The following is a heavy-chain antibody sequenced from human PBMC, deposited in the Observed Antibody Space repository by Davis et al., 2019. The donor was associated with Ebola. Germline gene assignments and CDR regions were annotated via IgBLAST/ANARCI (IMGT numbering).Heavy chain of an antibody. Sequence: SVKVSCKASGYTFTYRYLHWVRQAPGQALEWMGWITPFNGNTNYAQKLQGRVTMTTDTSTSTAYMELRSLRSDDTAVYYCARVRFLEWLSTDYWGQGTLVTVSS. D-gene: IGHD3-3*01. CDR2: ITPFNGNT. CDR1: GYTFTYRY. V-gene: IGHV1-45*02. CDR3: ARVRFLEWLSTDY. J-gene: IGHJ4*02.